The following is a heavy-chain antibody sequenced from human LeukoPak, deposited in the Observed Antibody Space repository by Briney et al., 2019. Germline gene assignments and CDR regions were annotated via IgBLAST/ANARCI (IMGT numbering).Heavy chain of an antibody. CDR3: APRGQYYFHS. CDR2: ITNSGGGT. J-gene: IGHJ4*02. Sequence: GGSLSLSCAASGFTFNSYAISWVRQAPGKGLEWVSSITNSGGGTFYADSVKGRFTISRDNSKNTLYLQMNSLRSEDTAVYYCAPRGQYYFHSWAQGTLVTVSS. V-gene: IGHV3-23*01. CDR1: GFTFNSYA.